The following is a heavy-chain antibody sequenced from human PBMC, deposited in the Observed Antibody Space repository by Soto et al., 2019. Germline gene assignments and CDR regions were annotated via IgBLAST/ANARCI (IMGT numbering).Heavy chain of an antibody. V-gene: IGHV2-5*01. CDR3: AHRGFRRSSTSFKYYFDY. CDR2: IYWNDDK. CDR1: GFSLSTSGVG. Sequence: QITLKESGPTLVNPTQTLTLTCTFSGFSLSTSGVGVGWIRQPPGKALEWLALIYWNDDKRYSPSLKSRLTITKDTSKNQVVLTMTNMDPVDTATYYCAHRGFRRSSTSFKYYFDYWGQGTLVTVSS. J-gene: IGHJ4*02. D-gene: IGHD2-2*01.